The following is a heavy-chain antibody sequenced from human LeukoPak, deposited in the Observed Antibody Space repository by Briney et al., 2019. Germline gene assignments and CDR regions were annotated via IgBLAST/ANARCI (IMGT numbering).Heavy chain of an antibody. V-gene: IGHV3-74*01. Sequence: GGSLRLSCAASGFTFSSYWMHWVRHAPGKGLVWVSRINSDGSSTSYADSVKGRFTISRDNAKNTLYLQMNSLRAEDTAVYYCARGLSLTTVYYYGMDVWGQGTTVTVSS. CDR1: GFTFSSYW. CDR2: INSDGSST. CDR3: ARGLSLTTVYYYGMDV. D-gene: IGHD4-11*01. J-gene: IGHJ6*02.